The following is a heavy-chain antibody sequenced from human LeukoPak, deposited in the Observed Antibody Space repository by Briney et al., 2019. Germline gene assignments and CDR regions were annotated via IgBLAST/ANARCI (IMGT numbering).Heavy chain of an antibody. Sequence: GGSLRLSCTASGFTFGDYAMSWVRQAPGKGLEWVGFIRSKAYGGTTEYAASVKGRFTISRDDSKSIAYLQMNSLKTEDTAVYYCTRDQEMATIPPGDAFDIWGQGTMVTVSS. CDR2: IRSKAYGGTT. CDR1: GFTFGDYA. D-gene: IGHD5-24*01. J-gene: IGHJ3*02. CDR3: TRDQEMATIPPGDAFDI. V-gene: IGHV3-49*04.